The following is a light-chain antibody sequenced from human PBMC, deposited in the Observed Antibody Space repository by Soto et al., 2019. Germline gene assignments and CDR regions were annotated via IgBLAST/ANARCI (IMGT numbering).Light chain of an antibody. Sequence: EIVMTQSPATLSVSPGERATLSCRASQSVSSNLAWYQQKPGQAPRLLTYGASTRATGIPARFSGSGSGTEFTLTIRSLQSEDFAVYSCQQYNSWPITFGQGTRLEIK. V-gene: IGKV3-15*01. CDR1: QSVSSN. J-gene: IGKJ5*01. CDR2: GAS. CDR3: QQYNSWPIT.